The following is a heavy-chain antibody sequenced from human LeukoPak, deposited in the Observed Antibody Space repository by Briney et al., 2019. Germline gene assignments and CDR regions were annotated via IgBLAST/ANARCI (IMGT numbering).Heavy chain of an antibody. CDR2: ISSNGGST. CDR1: GFTFSSYA. CDR3: VKNDYGDYRVLYYYYGMDV. J-gene: IGHJ6*02. V-gene: IGHV3-64D*09. D-gene: IGHD4-17*01. Sequence: SGGSLRLSCSASGFTFSSYAMHWVRQAPGKGLEYVSAISSNGGSTYYADSVKGRFTISRDNSKNTLYLQMSSLRAEDTAVYYCVKNDYGDYRVLYYYYGMDVWGQGTTVTVSS.